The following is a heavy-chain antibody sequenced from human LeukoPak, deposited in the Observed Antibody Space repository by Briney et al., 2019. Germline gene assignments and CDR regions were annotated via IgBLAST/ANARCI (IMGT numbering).Heavy chain of an antibody. D-gene: IGHD4/OR15-4a*01. J-gene: IGHJ6*03. CDR2: IYNSGIT. CDR1: GGSVSSHF. Sequence: NSSETLSLTCTVSGGSVSSHFWSWIRQPPGKGLEWIGYIYNSGITNYNPSLKSRVTMSVDTSKNQFSLMLRSVTAADTAVYYCARNHLPAGAPGYYMDVWGKGTTVTVSS. V-gene: IGHV4-59*02. CDR3: ARNHLPAGAPGYYMDV.